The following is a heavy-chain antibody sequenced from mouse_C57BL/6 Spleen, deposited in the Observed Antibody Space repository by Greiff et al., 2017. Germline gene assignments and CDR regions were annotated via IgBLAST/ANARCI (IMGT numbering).Heavy chain of an antibody. CDR3: DRHNWNFYYFDY. Sequence: EVKLQESGGGLVKPGGSLKLSCAASGFTFSSYTMPWVRQTPEKRLEWVATISGDGGNTYYPDSVKGRFTISRDKAKTTPYLQMSSLRSEDAALYYCDRHNWNFYYFDYWGQGTTLTVSS. CDR1: GFTFSSYT. J-gene: IGHJ2*01. CDR2: ISGDGGNT. D-gene: IGHD4-1*01. V-gene: IGHV5-9*01.